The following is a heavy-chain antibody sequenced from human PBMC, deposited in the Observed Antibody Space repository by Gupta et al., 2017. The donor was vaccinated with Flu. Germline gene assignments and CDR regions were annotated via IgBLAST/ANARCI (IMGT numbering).Heavy chain of an antibody. CDR3: TTLQL. CDR2: IKSQADGGTV. V-gene: IGHV3-15*05. J-gene: IGHJ4*02. Sequence: GSGFTFSHAWISWVRQAPGKGLEWGGRIKSQADGGTVHYAAPVRDIFTVSRDDSQNIVYVQMNSLKSEDSGVYYCTTLQLWGQGTPVTVSS. D-gene: IGHD6-13*01. CDR1: GFTFSHAW.